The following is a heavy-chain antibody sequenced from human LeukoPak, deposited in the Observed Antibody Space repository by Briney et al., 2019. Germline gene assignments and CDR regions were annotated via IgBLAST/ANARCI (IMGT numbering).Heavy chain of an antibody. CDR1: GYTFTGYY. CDR3: ASEAENYYYYGMDV. D-gene: IGHD1-14*01. V-gene: IGHV1-2*02. J-gene: IGHJ6*02. Sequence: ASVKVSCKASGYTFTGYYMHWVRQAPGQGLEWMGWINPNSGGTNYAQKFQGRVTMARDTSISTAYMELSRLRSDDTAVYYCASEAENYYYYGMDVWGQGTTVTVSS. CDR2: INPNSGGT.